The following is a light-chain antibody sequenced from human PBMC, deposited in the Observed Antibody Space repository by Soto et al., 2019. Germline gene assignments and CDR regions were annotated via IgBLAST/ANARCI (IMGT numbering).Light chain of an antibody. CDR3: CACAGGNLFEV. CDR2: EVS. J-gene: IGLJ3*02. CDR1: SSDVGSYNL. Sequence: QSALTQPASVSGSPGQSITISCTGTSSDVGSYNLVSWYQQHPGKAPKLMIYEVSKRPSGVSNRFSGSKSGNTASLTISGLQAEDEADYYCCACAGGNLFEVFGGGTKLTVL. V-gene: IGLV2-23*02.